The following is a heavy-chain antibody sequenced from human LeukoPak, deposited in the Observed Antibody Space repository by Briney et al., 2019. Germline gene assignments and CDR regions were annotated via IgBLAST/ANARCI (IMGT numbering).Heavy chain of an antibody. J-gene: IGHJ4*02. V-gene: IGHV4-34*01. Sequence: SETLSLTRAVSGGSFSGYYWSWLRQPPGKGLEGVGEINHSGSTNYNPSLKSRVTMSVDTSKNQFSLKLSSVTAADTAVYYCARPRTRYYDFWSGYVHWGQGTLVTVSS. CDR3: ARPRTRYYDFWSGYVH. CDR1: GGSFSGYY. D-gene: IGHD3-3*01. CDR2: INHSGST.